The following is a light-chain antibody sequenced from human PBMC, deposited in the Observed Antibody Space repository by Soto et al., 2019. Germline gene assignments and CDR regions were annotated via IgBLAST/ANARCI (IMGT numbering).Light chain of an antibody. Sequence: EFLMTQSPATLSVSPRGGVTLSCRATQGIGETLAWYQHKPGQTPRLLIYDTSTRATGVPARFSGSGSGTEFTLTISSLQSEDFAVYYCQQYNNWPRTFGQGTKADIK. CDR1: QGIGET. J-gene: IGKJ1*01. CDR2: DTS. V-gene: IGKV3-15*01. CDR3: QQYNNWPRT.